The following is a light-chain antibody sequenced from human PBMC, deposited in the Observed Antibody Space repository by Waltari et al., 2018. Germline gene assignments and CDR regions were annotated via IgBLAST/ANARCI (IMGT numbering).Light chain of an antibody. CDR1: QGISRH. Sequence: DFQLTQSPSFLSASVGDRVTITCRASQGISRHLAWFQQKPGEAPKLLIDDVSTLQSGVPSRFSGSGFETEFTLTISSLQPEDSATYYCQKLDNYPPPTFGQGTRLEI. V-gene: IGKV1-9*01. CDR2: DVS. CDR3: QKLDNYPPPT. J-gene: IGKJ5*01.